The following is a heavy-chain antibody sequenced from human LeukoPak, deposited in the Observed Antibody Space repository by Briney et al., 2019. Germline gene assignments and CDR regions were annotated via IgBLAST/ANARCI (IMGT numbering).Heavy chain of an antibody. Sequence: GGSLRLSCAASGFTFSSYAMSWVRQAPGKGLEWVANIKQDGSEKYYVDSVKGRFTISRDNAKNSLYLQMNSLRAEDTAVYYCARGYSSGWFLGPDHYFDYWGQGTLVTVSS. CDR3: ARGYSSGWFLGPDHYFDY. CDR1: GFTFSSYA. CDR2: IKQDGSEK. D-gene: IGHD6-19*01. J-gene: IGHJ4*02. V-gene: IGHV3-7*04.